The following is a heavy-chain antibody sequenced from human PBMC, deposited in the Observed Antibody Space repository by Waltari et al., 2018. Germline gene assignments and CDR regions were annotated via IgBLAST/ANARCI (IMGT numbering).Heavy chain of an antibody. CDR2: MYFSGTK. J-gene: IGHJ3*02. CDR3: ARLPRGSVIIGAFDI. D-gene: IGHD3-22*01. CDR1: GDSIRSHF. Sequence: VQPQESGPGLVKPSATLSLRCNVSGDSIRSHFWSWIRQAPGKGLEWIGHMYFSGTKDYNPSLKSRVAISIDTSKNHFSLNLRSVTAADTAIYYCARLPRGSVIIGAFDIWGQGTQVTVSS. V-gene: IGHV4-59*11.